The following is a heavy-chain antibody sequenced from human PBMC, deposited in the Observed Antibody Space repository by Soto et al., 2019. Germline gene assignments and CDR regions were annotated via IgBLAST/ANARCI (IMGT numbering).Heavy chain of an antibody. V-gene: IGHV3-64D*06. CDR2: ISSNGGST. CDR3: VKVDYYDSSGYYSPGDYYGMDV. J-gene: IGHJ6*02. Sequence: QPGGSLRLSCSASGFTFSSYAMHWVRQAPGKGLEYVSAISSNGGSTYYADSVKGRFTISRDNSKNTLYLQMSSLRAEDTAVYYCVKVDYYDSSGYYSPGDYYGMDVWGQGTTVTVSS. D-gene: IGHD3-22*01. CDR1: GFTFSSYA.